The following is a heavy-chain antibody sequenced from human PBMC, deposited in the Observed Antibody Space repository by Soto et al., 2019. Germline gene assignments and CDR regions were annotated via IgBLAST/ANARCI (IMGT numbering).Heavy chain of an antibody. D-gene: IGHD6-19*01. Sequence: SVKVSCKASGGTFSSYAISWVRQAPGQGLEWMGGIIPIFGTANYAQKFQGRVTMTRDTSTSTVYMELSSLRSEDTAVYYCARLPIAVAGNNFDYWGQGTLVTVSS. CDR2: IIPIFGTA. CDR3: ARLPIAVAGNNFDY. J-gene: IGHJ4*02. V-gene: IGHV1-69*05. CDR1: GGTFSSYA.